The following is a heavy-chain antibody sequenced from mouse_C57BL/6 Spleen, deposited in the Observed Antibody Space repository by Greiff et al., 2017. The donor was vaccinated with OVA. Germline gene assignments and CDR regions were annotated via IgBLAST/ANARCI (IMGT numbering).Heavy chain of an antibody. CDR1: GFSLTSYG. Sequence: QVQLKESGPGLVAPSQSLSITCTVSGFSLTSYGVHWVRQPPGKGLEWLVVIWSDGSTTYNSALKSRLSISKDNSKSQVFLKMNSLQTDDTAMYYCARHGTTVVGNYAMDYWGQGTSVTVSS. V-gene: IGHV2-6-1*01. D-gene: IGHD1-1*01. CDR3: ARHGTTVVGNYAMDY. CDR2: IWSDGST. J-gene: IGHJ4*01.